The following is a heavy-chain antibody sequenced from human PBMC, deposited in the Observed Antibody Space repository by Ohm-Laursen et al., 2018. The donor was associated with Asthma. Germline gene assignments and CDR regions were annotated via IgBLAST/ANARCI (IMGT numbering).Heavy chain of an antibody. Sequence: GSLRLSCAASEFTFSSYWMNWVRQAPGKGLEWVANIKEDGSEKYYVDSVKGRFTISRDNAKNSLFLQMNSLRGEDTAVYYCARDYEGLFWSGYFDLWGRGTLVTVSS. CDR1: EFTFSSYW. CDR2: IKEDGSEK. V-gene: IGHV3-7*01. CDR3: ARDYEGLFWSGYFDL. J-gene: IGHJ2*01. D-gene: IGHD3-3*01.